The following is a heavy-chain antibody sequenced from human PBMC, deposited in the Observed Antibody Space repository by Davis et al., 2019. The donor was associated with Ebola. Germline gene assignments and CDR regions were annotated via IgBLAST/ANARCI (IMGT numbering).Heavy chain of an antibody. CDR2: IYYSGST. J-gene: IGHJ3*02. V-gene: IGHV4-59*08. Sequence: PSETLSLTCTVSGGSISSYYWSWIRQPPGKGLEWIGYIYYSGSTNYNPSLKSRVTISVDTSKNQFSLKLSSVTAADTAVYYCASGRDYGGNSGDAFDIWGQGTMVTVSS. CDR3: ASGRDYGGNSGDAFDI. CDR1: GGSISSYY. D-gene: IGHD4-23*01.